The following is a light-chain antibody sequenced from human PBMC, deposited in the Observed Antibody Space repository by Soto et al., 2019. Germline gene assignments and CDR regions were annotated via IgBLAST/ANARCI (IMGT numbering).Light chain of an antibody. V-gene: IGKV3-20*01. CDR1: QSLSSGF. Sequence: ILLTQSPVTLSLSPGESGTLSCRASQSLSSGFLAWYQQRPGQAPRLLIYAASSRATGIPDRFSGTGSGTDFTLTISRLEPEDFAVYYCQQFASLPRTFGQGTKVDIK. CDR2: AAS. CDR3: QQFASLPRT. J-gene: IGKJ1*01.